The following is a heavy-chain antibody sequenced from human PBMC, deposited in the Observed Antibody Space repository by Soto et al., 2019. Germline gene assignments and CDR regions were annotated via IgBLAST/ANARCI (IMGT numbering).Heavy chain of an antibody. D-gene: IGHD3-9*01. Sequence: GGSLRLSCAASGFTFSSYGMHWVRQAPGKGLEWVAVIWYDGSNKYYADSVKGRFTISRDNSKNTLYLQMNSLRAEDTAVYYFAMNYDILTGYYSAPFDYWGQGTLVTVSS. V-gene: IGHV3-33*01. J-gene: IGHJ4*02. CDR2: IWYDGSNK. CDR3: AMNYDILTGYYSAPFDY. CDR1: GFTFSSYG.